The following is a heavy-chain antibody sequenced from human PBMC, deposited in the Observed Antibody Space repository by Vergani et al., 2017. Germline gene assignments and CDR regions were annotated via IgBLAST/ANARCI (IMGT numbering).Heavy chain of an antibody. J-gene: IGHJ3*01. D-gene: IGHD5-12*01. CDR1: GLTFWKFG. CDR2: ISWNSGAV. Sequence: EVDLVESGGGFAQPGGSLRLSCEASGLTFWKFGMHWVRQGPGKGLEWVSGISWNSGAVDYADSVRGRFTISRDNAKNSLFLEMNSLRFEDTAVYFCTKGSVYYHDSAGHGYDPYTGFDLWGQGTLVTVSS. V-gene: IGHV3-9*01. CDR3: TKGSVYYHDSAGHGYDPYTGFDL.